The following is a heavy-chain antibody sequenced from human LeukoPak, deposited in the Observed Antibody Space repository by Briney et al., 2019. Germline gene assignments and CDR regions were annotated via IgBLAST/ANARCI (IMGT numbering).Heavy chain of an antibody. Sequence: GGSLRLSCAVSGFSVSSYNMNWVRQAAGKGLEWLSFIHSNGNNIYYADSVKGRFTISRDNSKNTLYLQMNSLRAEDTAVYYCARDPWGGSGYNDYWGQGTLVTVSS. CDR1: GFSVSSYN. D-gene: IGHD3-22*01. CDR2: IHSNGNNI. V-gene: IGHV3-48*01. CDR3: ARDPWGGSGYNDY. J-gene: IGHJ4*02.